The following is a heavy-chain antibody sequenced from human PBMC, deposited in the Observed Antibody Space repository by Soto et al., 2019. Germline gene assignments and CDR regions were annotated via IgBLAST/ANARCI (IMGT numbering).Heavy chain of an antibody. CDR2: VTASGGGT. V-gene: IGHV3-23*01. Sequence: AGGSLRLSCAASGFIFNNYAMTWVRQAPGEALEWVSTVTASGGGTFYANSVKGRFTISRDNSRNTLHLQMSSLRVEDTALYYCAKALVPALTAKFGYWGQGTLVTVSS. D-gene: IGHD5-18*01. CDR3: AKALVPALTAKFGY. CDR1: GFIFNNYA. J-gene: IGHJ4*02.